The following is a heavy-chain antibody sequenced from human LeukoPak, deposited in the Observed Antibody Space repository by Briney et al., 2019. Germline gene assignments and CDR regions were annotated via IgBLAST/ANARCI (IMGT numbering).Heavy chain of an antibody. D-gene: IGHD2-2*02. CDR3: AKTVYCSSTSCYTLHRRPYYFDY. V-gene: IGHV3-30*18. CDR1: GFTFSSYG. J-gene: IGHJ4*02. CDR2: ISYDGSNK. Sequence: GGSLRLSCAASGFTFSSYGMHWVRQAPGKGLEWVAVISYDGSNKYYADSVKGRFTISRDNSKNTLYLQMNSLRAEDTAVYYCAKTVYCSSTSCYTLHRRPYYFDYWGQGTLVTVSS.